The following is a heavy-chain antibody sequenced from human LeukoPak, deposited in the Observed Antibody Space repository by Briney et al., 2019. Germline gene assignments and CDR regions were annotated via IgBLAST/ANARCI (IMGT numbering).Heavy chain of an antibody. Sequence: PGGSLRLSCAASGLTFSSSIMNWVRQAPGKGLEWVSTITSSGGSTYYADSVKGRFTISRDNSKNTLFLQMNSLRAEDTAVYYCAKDADAVLAPDYWGQGTLVTVSS. CDR2: ITSSGGST. J-gene: IGHJ4*02. CDR1: GLTFSSSI. D-gene: IGHD3-3*02. V-gene: IGHV3-23*01. CDR3: AKDADAVLAPDY.